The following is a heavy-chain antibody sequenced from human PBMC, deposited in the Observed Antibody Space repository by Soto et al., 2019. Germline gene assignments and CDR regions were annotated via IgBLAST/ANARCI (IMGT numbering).Heavy chain of an antibody. Sequence: QVQLQESGPGLVKPSQTLSLTCTVSGGSISSGGYYWSWIRQHPGKGLEWVGYIYYSGSTYYNPSLKSRVTISVHTSKNQFSLKLSSVTAADTAVYYCARGTGVTTSVSPRNAFDIWGQGTMVTVSS. CDR1: GGSISSGGYY. D-gene: IGHD4-17*01. V-gene: IGHV4-31*03. CDR2: IYYSGST. CDR3: ARGTGVTTSVSPRNAFDI. J-gene: IGHJ3*02.